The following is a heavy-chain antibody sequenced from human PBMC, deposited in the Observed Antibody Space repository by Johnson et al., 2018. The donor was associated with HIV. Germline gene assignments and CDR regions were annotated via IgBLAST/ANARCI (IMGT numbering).Heavy chain of an antibody. CDR1: GFTFSDYY. CDR2: ISSSGLTL. D-gene: IGHD3-10*01. CDR3: ARDRLWFGESDAFDI. J-gene: IGHJ3*02. V-gene: IGHV3-11*04. Sequence: QVQLVESGGGLVKPGGSLRLSCAASGFTFSDYYMSWIRQAPGKGLEWVSYISSSGLTLSSAASLKGRFTISRDNAKNSLYLQMNSLSAEDTAVYYCARDRLWFGESDAFDIWGQGTMVTVSS.